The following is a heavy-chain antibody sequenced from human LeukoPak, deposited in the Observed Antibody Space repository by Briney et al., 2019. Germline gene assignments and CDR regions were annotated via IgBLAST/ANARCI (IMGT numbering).Heavy chain of an antibody. CDR3: ARGGYCGGDCYFYY. CDR2: IYTTGST. CDR1: GGSISSYY. J-gene: IGHJ4*02. D-gene: IGHD2-21*02. Sequence: SETLSLTCTVSGGSISSYYWSWIRQPAGKGLEWIGRIYTTGSTNYNPSLKSRVTLSVDTPKNQFSLKLSSVTAADTAVYYCARGGYCGGDCYFYYWGQGTLVTVSS. V-gene: IGHV4-4*07.